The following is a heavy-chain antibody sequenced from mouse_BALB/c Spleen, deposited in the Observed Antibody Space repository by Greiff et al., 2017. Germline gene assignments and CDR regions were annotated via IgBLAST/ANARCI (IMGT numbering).Heavy chain of an antibody. CDR1: GFTFSSFG. CDR2: ISSGSSTI. V-gene: IGHV5-17*02. J-gene: IGHJ1*01. D-gene: IGHD2-1*01. CDR3: ARLAYGNYGYFDV. Sequence: EVNLVESGGGLVQPGGSRKLSCAASGFTFSSFGMHWVRQAPEKGLEWVAYISSGSSTIYYADTVKGRFTISRDNPKNTLFLQMTSLRSEDTAMYYCARLAYGNYGYFDVWGAGTTVTVSS.